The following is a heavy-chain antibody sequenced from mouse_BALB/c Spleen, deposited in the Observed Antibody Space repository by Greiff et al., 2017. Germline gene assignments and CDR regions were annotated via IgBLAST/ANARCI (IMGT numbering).Heavy chain of an antibody. D-gene: IGHD4-1*01. V-gene: IGHV6-6*02. J-gene: IGHJ3*01. Sequence: DVKLQESGGGLVQPGGSMKLSCVASGFTFSSYWMSWVRQSPEKGLEWVAEIRLKSDNYATHYAESVKGKFTISRDDSKSRLYLQMNSLRAEDTGIYYCTRVGRAWFAYWGQGTLVTVSA. CDR2: IRLKSDNYAT. CDR1: GFTFSSYW. CDR3: TRVGRAWFAY.